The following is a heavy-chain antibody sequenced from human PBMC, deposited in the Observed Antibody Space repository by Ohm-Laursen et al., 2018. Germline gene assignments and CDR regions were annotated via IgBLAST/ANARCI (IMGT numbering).Heavy chain of an antibody. CDR2: MNPNSGNT. CDR1: GYTFTSYD. J-gene: IGHJ5*02. V-gene: IGHV1-8*01. D-gene: IGHD3-3*01. CDR3: ARGSGTYYDFWSGYYAGDWFDP. Sequence: VASVKVSCKPSGYTFTSYDINWVRQATGQGLEWMGWMNPNSGNTGYAQKFQGRVTMTRNTSISTAYMELSSLRSEDTAVYYCARGSGTYYDFWSGYYAGDWFDPWGQGTLVTVSS.